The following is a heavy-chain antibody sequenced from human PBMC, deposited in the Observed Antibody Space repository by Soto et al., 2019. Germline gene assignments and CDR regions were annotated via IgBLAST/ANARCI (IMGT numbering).Heavy chain of an antibody. D-gene: IGHD2-15*01. CDR3: AVSHVATPIVVVVAAVDY. J-gene: IGHJ4*02. CDR1: GGTFSSYA. V-gene: IGHV1-69*13. Sequence: SVKVSCKASGGTFSSYAISWVRQAPGQGLEWMGGIIPIFGTANYAQKFQGRVTITADESTSTAYMELSSLRSEDTAVYYCAVSHVATPIVVVVAAVDYWGQGTLVTVSS. CDR2: IIPIFGTA.